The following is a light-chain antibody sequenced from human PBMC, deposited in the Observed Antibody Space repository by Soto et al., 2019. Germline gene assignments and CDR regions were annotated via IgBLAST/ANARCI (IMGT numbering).Light chain of an antibody. CDR2: EVS. CDR3: SSYTSSSIV. J-gene: IGLJ2*01. CDR1: SSDVGGYNY. Sequence: ALTQPASVSGSPGQSITISCTGTSSDVGGYNYVSWYQQHPGKAPKLMIYEVSNRPSGVSNRFSGSKSGNTASLTISGLQAEDEADYYCSSYTSSSIVFGGGTKVTVL. V-gene: IGLV2-14*01.